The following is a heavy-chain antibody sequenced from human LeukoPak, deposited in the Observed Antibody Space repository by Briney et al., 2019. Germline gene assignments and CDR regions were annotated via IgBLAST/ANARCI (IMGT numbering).Heavy chain of an antibody. CDR1: GYTFTNYY. J-gene: IGHJ3*02. CDR2: IDPTGGTT. Sequence: ASVKVSCKASGYTFTNYYIHWVRQAPGQGREWMGIIDPTGGTTSSAQKFQDRLTMTRDTSTSTVYMELSSLRSGDTALYYCASRIEQAFDIWGKGTMVTVSS. CDR3: ASRIEQAFDI. D-gene: IGHD1-14*01. V-gene: IGHV1-46*01.